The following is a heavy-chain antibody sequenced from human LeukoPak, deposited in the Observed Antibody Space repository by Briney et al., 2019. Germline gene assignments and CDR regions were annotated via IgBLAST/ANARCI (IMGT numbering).Heavy chain of an antibody. CDR3: ARGLGWSYFDY. CDR2: FYTDGRT. V-gene: IGHV3-66*01. Sequence: GGSLRLSCAASGFTFSSYAMSWVRQAPGKGLEWVSVFYTDGRTYYAASVQGRFTISRDSSKNTVYLQMNSLRAEDTAVYYCARGLGWSYFDYWGQGTLVTVSS. CDR1: GFTFSSYA. D-gene: IGHD2-15*01. J-gene: IGHJ4*02.